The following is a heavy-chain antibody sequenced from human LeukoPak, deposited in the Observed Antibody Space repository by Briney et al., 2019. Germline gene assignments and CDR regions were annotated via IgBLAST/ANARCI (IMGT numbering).Heavy chain of an antibody. J-gene: IGHJ4*02. CDR3: AKGPPPTYGPGVYYFDY. V-gene: IGHV3-23*01. Sequence: GGSLRLSCAASGFTFSSYAMSWVRQAPGKGLEWVSAISGSGGSTYYADSVKGRFTISRDNSKNTLYLQMNSLRAEDTAVYYCAKGPPPTYGPGVYYFDYWGQGTLVTVSS. D-gene: IGHD4-17*01. CDR2: ISGSGGST. CDR1: GFTFSSYA.